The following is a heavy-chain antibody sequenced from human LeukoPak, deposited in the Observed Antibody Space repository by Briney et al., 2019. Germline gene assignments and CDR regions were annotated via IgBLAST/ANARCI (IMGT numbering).Heavy chain of an antibody. CDR2: IYYSGST. CDR3: ARDRKDIVVVPAATHYYYYYGMDV. CDR1: GGSISSYY. D-gene: IGHD2-2*01. V-gene: IGHV4-59*01. J-gene: IGHJ6*02. Sequence: SETLSLTCTVSGGSISSYYWSWIRQPPGKGLEWIGYIYYSGSTNYNPSLKSRVTISVHTSKNQFSLKLGSVTAADTAVYYCARDRKDIVVVPAATHYYYYYGMDVWGQGTTVTVSS.